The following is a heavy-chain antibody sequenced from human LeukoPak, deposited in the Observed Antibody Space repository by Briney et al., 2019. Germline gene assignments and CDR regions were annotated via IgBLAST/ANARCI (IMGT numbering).Heavy chain of an antibody. J-gene: IGHJ6*02. CDR2: TRSKGRGYTT. CDR3: ARGPTVTFNYHYGMDV. CDR1: GFTFSDHY. D-gene: IGHD4-17*01. Sequence: GGSLRLSCATSGFTFSDHYMDWVRQAPGKGLEWVARTRSKGRGYTTEYAASVKGRFTVSRDESMNSLYLQMNSLKTEDTAVYYCARGPTVTFNYHYGMDVWGQGTTVTGSS. V-gene: IGHV3-72*01.